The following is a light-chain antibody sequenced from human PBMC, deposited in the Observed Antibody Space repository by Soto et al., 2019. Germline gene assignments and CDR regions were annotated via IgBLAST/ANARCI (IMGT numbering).Light chain of an antibody. CDR3: QQSNNHPIS. Sequence: IQMTQAPSSISPSVGARLTITCRASQAVNSWLAWFQQKPGMAPKLVIYDVSSLQSGVPSRFSGSGSGTEFTLTISSLQPEDFATYYCQQSNNHPISFGQGTRLEIK. V-gene: IGKV1-12*01. CDR2: DVS. J-gene: IGKJ5*01. CDR1: QAVNSW.